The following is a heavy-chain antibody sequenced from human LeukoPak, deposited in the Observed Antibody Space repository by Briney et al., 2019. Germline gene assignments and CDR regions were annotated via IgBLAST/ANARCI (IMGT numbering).Heavy chain of an antibody. CDR2: VYTDGST. J-gene: IGHJ4*02. V-gene: IGHV4-61*02. D-gene: IGHD6-6*01. CDR1: DASINTGSFY. Sequence: SETLSLTCTVSDASINTGSFYWSWIRQPAGKGLEWIGRVYTDGSTKSYNPSLKSRVTMSLDTSKNQFSLKLSSVTAADTAVYYCARDLEYSSSSPTLGDWGQGTLVTVSS. CDR3: ARDLEYSSSSPTLGD.